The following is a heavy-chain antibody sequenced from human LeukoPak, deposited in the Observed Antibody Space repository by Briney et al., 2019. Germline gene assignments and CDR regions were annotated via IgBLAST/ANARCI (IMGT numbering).Heavy chain of an antibody. J-gene: IGHJ4*02. Sequence: GGSLRLSCAASGFTFSSYAMSWVRQAPGKGLEWVSAISGSGGSTYYADSVKGRFAISRDNSKNTLYLQMNSLRAEDTAVYYCARDYSSSCPGDHWGQGTLVSVSS. CDR1: GFTFSSYA. D-gene: IGHD6-13*01. CDR3: ARDYSSSCPGDH. CDR2: ISGSGGST. V-gene: IGHV3-23*01.